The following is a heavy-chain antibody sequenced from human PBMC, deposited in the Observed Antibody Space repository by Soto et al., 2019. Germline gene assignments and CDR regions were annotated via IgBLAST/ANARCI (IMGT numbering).Heavy chain of an antibody. CDR1: GFTFGDYA. V-gene: IGHV3-49*03. CDR3: TTNYYGGYDNWFDP. J-gene: IGHJ5*02. Sequence: GGSLRLSCAASGFTFGDYAMSWFRQAQGKGLEWVGFIRSKAYGGTTEYAASVKGRFTISRDDSKSIAYLQMNSLKTEDTAVYYCTTNYYGGYDNWFDPWGQGTLVTVSS. D-gene: IGHD3-10*01. CDR2: IRSKAYGGTT.